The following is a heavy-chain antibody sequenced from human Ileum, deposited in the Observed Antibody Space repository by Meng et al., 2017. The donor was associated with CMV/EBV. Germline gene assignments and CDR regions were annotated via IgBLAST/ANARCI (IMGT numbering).Heavy chain of an antibody. CDR3: TTGSAYSPPGQFHQ. Sequence: QLQLQESGPGLVKPSGTLSLTCAVSGGSISRANWWTWVRQTPGKGLAWIGEVYRGGNAMYNPSLQSRLTISVDDSTNQVSLRLRSVTAADTAMYYCTTGSAYSPPGQFHQWGQGTLVTVSS. V-gene: IGHV4-4*02. J-gene: IGHJ4*02. D-gene: IGHD3-22*01. CDR2: VYRGGNA. CDR1: GGSISRANW.